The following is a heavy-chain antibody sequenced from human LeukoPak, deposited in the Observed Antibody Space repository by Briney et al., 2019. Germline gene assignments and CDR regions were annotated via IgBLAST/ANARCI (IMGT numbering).Heavy chain of an antibody. V-gene: IGHV3-30*02. CDR2: IRYDGSNK. CDR1: GFTFSNYG. D-gene: IGHD1-26*01. J-gene: IGHJ4*02. CDR3: AKLREWELPDLFDY. Sequence: GGSLRLSCAASGFTFSNYGMHWVRQAPGKGLEWVAFIRYDGSNKHYADSVKGRFTISRDSSKNTLYLQMNSLRAEDTAVYYCAKLREWELPDLFDYWGQGTLVTVSS.